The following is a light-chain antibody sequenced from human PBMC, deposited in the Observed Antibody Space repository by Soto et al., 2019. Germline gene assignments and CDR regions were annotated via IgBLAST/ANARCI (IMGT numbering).Light chain of an antibody. Sequence: QSVLTQSPSASASLGASVKLTCTLRSGHSSYAIAWHQQQPEKGPRYLMKLNSDGNHSQGDGIPDRFSGSSSGAERYLTISSLQAEDEADYYCQTWGTGIHLVFGGGTKLTVL. CDR3: QTWGTGIHLV. V-gene: IGLV4-69*01. CDR1: SGHSSYA. J-gene: IGLJ2*01. CDR2: LNSDGNH.